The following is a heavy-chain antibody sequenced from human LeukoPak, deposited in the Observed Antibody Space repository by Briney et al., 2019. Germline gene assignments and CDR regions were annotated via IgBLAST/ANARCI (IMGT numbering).Heavy chain of an antibody. CDR2: ISSSSSYI. V-gene: IGHV3-21*01. CDR1: GFTFSSYS. J-gene: IGHJ6*02. CDR3: ASVATEYYDFWSGYFVSYGMDV. Sequence: GGSLRLSCAASGFTFSSYSMNWVRQAPGKGLEWVSSISSSSSYIYYADSVKGRFTISRDNAKNSLYLQMNSLRAEDTAVYYCASVATEYYDFWSGYFVSYGMDVWGQGTTVTVSS. D-gene: IGHD3-3*01.